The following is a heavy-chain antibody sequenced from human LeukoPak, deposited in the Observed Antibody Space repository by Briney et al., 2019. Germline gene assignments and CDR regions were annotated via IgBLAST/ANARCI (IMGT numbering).Heavy chain of an antibody. D-gene: IGHD5-12*01. CDR3: ARDGYAPGYDAFDI. J-gene: IGHJ3*02. V-gene: IGHV3-48*01. Sequence: GGSLRLSCEVSGFTFSSYGMNWVRQAPGKGLEWVSYISGSSSIIKYADSVKGRFTISRDNAKNSLFLQVNSLRVEDTAVYYCARDGYAPGYDAFDIWGQGTMVTVSS. CDR2: ISGSSSII. CDR1: GFTFSSYG.